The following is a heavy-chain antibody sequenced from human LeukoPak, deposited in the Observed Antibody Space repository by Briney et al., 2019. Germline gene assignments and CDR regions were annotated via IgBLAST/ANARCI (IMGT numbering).Heavy chain of an antibody. CDR1: GGSISSGGYS. Sequence: SETLSLTCAVSGGSISSGGYSWSWIRQPPGKGLEWIGYIYHSGSTYYNPSLKSRVTISVDRSKNQFSLKLSSVTAADTAVYYCARAGTIFAGLPDAFDIWGQGTMVTVSS. D-gene: IGHD3-3*02. CDR3: ARAGTIFAGLPDAFDI. J-gene: IGHJ3*02. CDR2: IYHSGST. V-gene: IGHV4-30-2*01.